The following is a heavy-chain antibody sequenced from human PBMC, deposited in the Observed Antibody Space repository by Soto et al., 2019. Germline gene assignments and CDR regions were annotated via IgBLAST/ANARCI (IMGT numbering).Heavy chain of an antibody. V-gene: IGHV1-18*04. D-gene: IGHD3-22*01. CDR2: ISAYNGNK. J-gene: IGHJ3*01. CDR1: GYTFTNYG. CDR3: AKPNSVNYYDASGYHDAFDF. Sequence: ASVKVSCKASGYTFTNYGINWVRQAPGHGLAWMGWISAYNGNKRFAQKFQGRVTMTTDASTSTAYMELRNLISDDTAVYYCAKPNSVNYYDASGYHDAFDFWGQGTMVTVSS.